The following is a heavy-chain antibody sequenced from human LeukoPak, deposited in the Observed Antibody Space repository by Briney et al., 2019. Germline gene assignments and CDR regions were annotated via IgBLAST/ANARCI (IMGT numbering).Heavy chain of an antibody. CDR2: ISTYNGNT. D-gene: IGHD5-24*01. CDR3: ARDRSMATTSRGAFDI. J-gene: IGHJ3*02. CDR1: GYNFDRYG. Sequence: ASVKVSCKGSGYNFDRYGVNWVRQAPGQGLEWVGWISTYNGNTFYAQKLQGRVTMTTDTSTSTAYMELRSLRSDDTAVYYCARDRSMATTSRGAFDIWGQGTMVTVSS. V-gene: IGHV1-18*04.